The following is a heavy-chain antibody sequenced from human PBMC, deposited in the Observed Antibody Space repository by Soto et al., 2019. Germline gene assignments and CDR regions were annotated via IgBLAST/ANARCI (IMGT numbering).Heavy chain of an antibody. D-gene: IGHD3-22*01. V-gene: IGHV3-23*01. J-gene: IGHJ4*02. CDR2: ISGSSGGT. CDR1: TFTFSSYA. CDR3: AKSYSYDSRGPPPFHY. Sequence: EVQLLESGGDLVQPGGSLRLSCAASTFTFSSYAMSWVRQAPGKGLEWVSSISGSSGGTYYADSVRGRFTISRDNSKNTLYLQMHSLRAEDTAVYYCAKSYSYDSRGPPPFHYWGQGTLVTVSS.